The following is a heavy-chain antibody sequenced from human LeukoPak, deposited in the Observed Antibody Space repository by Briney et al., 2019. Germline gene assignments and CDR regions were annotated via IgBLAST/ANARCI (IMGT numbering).Heavy chain of an antibody. J-gene: IGHJ4*02. CDR1: GFTFSSYA. V-gene: IGHV3-23*01. D-gene: IGHD6-13*01. CDR2: ISGSGGST. Sequence: PGGSLRLSCAASGFTFSSYAMSWVREAPGKGLEWVSAISGSGGSTYYADSVKGRFTISRDNSKNTLYLQMNSLRAEDTAVYYCAHSRSWYAFFDYWGQGTLVTVSS. CDR3: AHSRSWYAFFDY.